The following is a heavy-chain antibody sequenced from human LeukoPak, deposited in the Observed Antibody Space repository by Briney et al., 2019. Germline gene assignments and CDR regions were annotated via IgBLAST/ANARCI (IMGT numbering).Heavy chain of an antibody. CDR2: IYCRGNT. D-gene: IGHD3-22*01. CDR3: ADSSGYLGDDVFDS. Sequence: SETLSHTCAVPGGPFIGSFWSWIRQSSGKGLGWIGTIYCRGNTYYNPSLMSRVTFSADTSKMQFSLKLTSAAAAGTAVYYCADSSGYLGDDVFDSWGRGTLVTVSS. V-gene: IGHV4-34*01. CDR1: GGPFIGSF. J-gene: IGHJ3*02.